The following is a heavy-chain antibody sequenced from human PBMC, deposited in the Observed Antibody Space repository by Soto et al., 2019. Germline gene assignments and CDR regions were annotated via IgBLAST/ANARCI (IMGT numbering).Heavy chain of an antibody. Sequence: ASVKVSCQASGYTFTDYHIHRVRQAPGQPLASPGPINPQSGGTSTAQKFQGRATITTATSISTPPMEHTTPTPDDTAIYYCARGDSTDCSSGVCSFFYNHVMDVWGQGTMVTVS. J-gene: IGHJ6*02. V-gene: IGHV1-2*06. CDR2: INPQSGGT. CDR3: ARGDSTDCSSGVCSFFYNHVMDV. D-gene: IGHD2-8*01. CDR1: GYTFTDYH.